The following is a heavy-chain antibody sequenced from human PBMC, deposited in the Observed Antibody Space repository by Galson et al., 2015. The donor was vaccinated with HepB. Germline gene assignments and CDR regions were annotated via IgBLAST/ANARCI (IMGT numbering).Heavy chain of an antibody. V-gene: IGHV1-2*02. D-gene: IGHD3-16*01. CDR1: GYTFTYYY. CDR2: INPNSG. CDR3: ARVGVDRQWAY. J-gene: IGHJ4*02. Sequence: SVKVSCKASGYTFTYYYIHWVRQAPGQGLEWMGWINPNSGDTSISTAYIELSRLTSDDAAVYYCARVGVDRQWAYWGQGTLVTVSS.